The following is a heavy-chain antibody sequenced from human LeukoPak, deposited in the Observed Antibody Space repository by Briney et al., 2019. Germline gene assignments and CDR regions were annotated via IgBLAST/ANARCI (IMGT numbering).Heavy chain of an antibody. J-gene: IGHJ4*02. Sequence: PGGSLRLSCAASGFAFSSQAMGWVRQAPGKGLEWVSVISDSGSITYYADSVKGRFTISRDNSKDTLFLQMNSLRAEDTAVYYCAKDARRTSGWYFFDYWGQGILVTVSS. V-gene: IGHV3-23*01. CDR3: AKDARRTSGWYFFDY. D-gene: IGHD6-19*01. CDR1: GFAFSSQA. CDR2: ISDSGSIT.